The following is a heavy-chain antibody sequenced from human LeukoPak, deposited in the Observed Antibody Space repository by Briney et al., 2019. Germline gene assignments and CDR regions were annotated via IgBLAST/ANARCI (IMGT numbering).Heavy chain of an antibody. CDR1: GYTFTSYD. Sequence: ASVKVSCKASGYTFTSYDINWVRQATGQGLEWMGWMNPNSGNTGYAQKFQGRVTMTRNTSISTAYMELSSLRSEDTAVYYCARARGGDSSGYYRVWFDPWGQGTLVTVSS. D-gene: IGHD3-22*01. J-gene: IGHJ5*02. CDR3: ARARGGDSSGYYRVWFDP. V-gene: IGHV1-8*01. CDR2: MNPNSGNT.